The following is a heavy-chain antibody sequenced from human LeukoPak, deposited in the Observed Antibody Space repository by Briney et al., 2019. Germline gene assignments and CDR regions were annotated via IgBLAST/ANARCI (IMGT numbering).Heavy chain of an antibody. D-gene: IGHD5-12*01. V-gene: IGHV4-30-2*01. CDR1: GGSISSGGYS. J-gene: IGHJ4*02. CDR2: IYHSGST. Sequence: PSETLSLSCAASGGSISSGGYSWSWIRQPPGKGLEWIGYIYHSGSTYYNPSLKSRVTIPVDRSKNQFSLKLSSVTAADTAVYYCARRVRGYSGYEHFDYWGQGTLVTVSS. CDR3: ARRVRGYSGYEHFDY.